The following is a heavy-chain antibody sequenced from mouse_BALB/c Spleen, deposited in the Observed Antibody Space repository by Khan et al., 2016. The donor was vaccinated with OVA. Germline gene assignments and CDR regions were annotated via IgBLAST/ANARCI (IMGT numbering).Heavy chain of an antibody. CDR1: GFSLTNYG. CDR3: ARQPYYHYYIMDY. V-gene: IGHV2-6-1*01. CDR2: IWSDGST. J-gene: IGHJ4*01. D-gene: IGHD2-10*01. Sequence: VELVESGPGLVAPSQSLSITCTISGFSLTNYGVHWVRQPPGKGLEWLVVIWSDGSTTYNSALKSRLSISKDNPKSQVFLKMNSLQTDDTAMYYCARQPYYHYYIMDYWGQGTSVTVSS.